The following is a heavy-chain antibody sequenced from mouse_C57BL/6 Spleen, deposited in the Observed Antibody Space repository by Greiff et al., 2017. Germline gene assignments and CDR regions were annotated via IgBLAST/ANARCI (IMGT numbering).Heavy chain of an antibody. Sequence: QVQLKESGAELARPGASVKLSCKASGYTFTSYGISWVKQRPGQGLEWIGEIYPRSGNTYYNEKFKGEATLTADKSSSTAYMELRSLTSEDSAVYFCAPPYEDAMDYWGQGTSVTVSS. CDR1: GYTFTSYG. CDR2: IYPRSGNT. V-gene: IGHV1-81*01. J-gene: IGHJ4*01. D-gene: IGHD2-3*01. CDR3: APPYEDAMDY.